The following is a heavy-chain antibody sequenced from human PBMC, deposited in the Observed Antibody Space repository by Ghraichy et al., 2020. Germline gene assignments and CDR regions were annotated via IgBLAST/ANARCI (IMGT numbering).Heavy chain of an antibody. J-gene: IGHJ4*02. CDR1: GFTFSSYA. D-gene: IGHD3-10*01. CDR2: LSDSGVKT. V-gene: IGHV3-23*01. Sequence: GGSLRLSCAASGFTFSSYAMTWVRQAPGKGLEWVSALSDSGVKTYYADSVQGRFFISRDNSKNTLYLQMNSLRAEDTAVYYCEKTGGDGSGRYYFDSWGQGTLVTVFS. CDR3: EKTGGDGSGRYYFDS.